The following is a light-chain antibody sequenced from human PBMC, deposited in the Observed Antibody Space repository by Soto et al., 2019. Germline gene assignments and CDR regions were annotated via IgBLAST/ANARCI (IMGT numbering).Light chain of an antibody. CDR2: GAS. CDR1: QSVNLN. V-gene: IGKV3-20*01. Sequence: EIMMTQSPGTLSVSPGEGATLSCTASQSVNLNLAWYQQKPGQPPRLLLYGASTRATGIPVRFSGSGSGTDFTLTISRLEPEDFAVYYCQQYGSSPGTTFGGGTKVDIK. J-gene: IGKJ4*01. CDR3: QQYGSSPGTT.